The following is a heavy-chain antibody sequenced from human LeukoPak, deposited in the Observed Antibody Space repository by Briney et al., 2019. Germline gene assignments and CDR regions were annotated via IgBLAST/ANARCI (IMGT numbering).Heavy chain of an antibody. D-gene: IGHD6-13*01. CDR3: ASPAIAGQNWFDP. J-gene: IGHJ5*02. CDR1: GFTFSSYS. CDR2: ISSSSSYI. Sequence: PGGSLRLSCAASGFTFSSYSMNWVRQAPGKGLEWVSSISSSSSYIYYADSVKGRFTISRDNAKNSLYLQMNSLRAEDTAVYYCASPAIAGQNWFDPWGQGTLVTVSS. V-gene: IGHV3-21*01.